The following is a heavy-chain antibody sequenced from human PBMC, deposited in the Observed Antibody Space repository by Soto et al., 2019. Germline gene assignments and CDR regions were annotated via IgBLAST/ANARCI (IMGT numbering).Heavy chain of an antibody. CDR2: ISYDGSDR. V-gene: IGHV3-30*03. CDR3: ARSTYCNGGSCYPQY. J-gene: IGHJ4*02. CDR1: GFTFSDYG. D-gene: IGHD2-15*01. Sequence: LRLSCEGPGFTFSDYGFHWVRQAPGKGLEWVAMISYDGSDRYYRDSVQGRFTISRDDSKNTVFLQMNSLRTEDTAMYYCARSTYCNGGSCYPQYWGPGTLVTVSS.